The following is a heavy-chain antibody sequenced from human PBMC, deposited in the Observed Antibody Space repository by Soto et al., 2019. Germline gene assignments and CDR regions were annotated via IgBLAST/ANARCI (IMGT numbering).Heavy chain of an antibody. CDR3: GRGGIAVTRGWYFDL. CDR1: GFTFSSYT. CDR2: IWYDGSNE. D-gene: IGHD6-19*01. J-gene: IGHJ2*01. Sequence: QVPLVESGGGVVQPGRSLRLSCAASGFTFSSYTLHWVRQAPGKGLEWVAVIWYDGSNEYYADSVKGRFTISSDNSKNTLELQMNSLRAEDTAVYYCGRGGIAVTRGWYFDLWGRGTLVTVSA. V-gene: IGHV3-33*01.